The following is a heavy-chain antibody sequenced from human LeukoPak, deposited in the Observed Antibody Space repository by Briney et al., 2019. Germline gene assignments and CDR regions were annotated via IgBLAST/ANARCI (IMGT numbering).Heavy chain of an antibody. Sequence: ASVRVSCKASGNSISNYAVSWVRQAPGQGFEWMGGIIPIFGTADYAQKFQGRVTITADQSTSTTYMALSSLKSEDTATYYCTTRACHAGGCSSSFYYYYGLHFWGQGTTVSVSS. V-gene: IGHV1-69*01. CDR1: GNSISNYA. J-gene: IGHJ6*02. D-gene: IGHD3-16*01. CDR2: IIPIFGTA. CDR3: TTRACHAGGCSSSFYYYYGLHF.